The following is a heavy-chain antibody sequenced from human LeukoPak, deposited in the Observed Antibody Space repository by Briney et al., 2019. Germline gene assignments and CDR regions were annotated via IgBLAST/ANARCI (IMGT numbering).Heavy chain of an antibody. J-gene: IGHJ4*02. CDR2: IIPILGIA. D-gene: IGHD3-10*01. CDR3: ARVKELGPGYYFDY. CDR1: GYTFTSYG. V-gene: IGHV1-69*04. Sequence: SVKVSCKASGYTFTSYGISWVRQAPGQGLEWMGRIIPILGIANYAQKFQGRVTITADKSTSTAYMELSSLRSEDTAVYYCARVKELGPGYYFDYWGQGTLVTVSS.